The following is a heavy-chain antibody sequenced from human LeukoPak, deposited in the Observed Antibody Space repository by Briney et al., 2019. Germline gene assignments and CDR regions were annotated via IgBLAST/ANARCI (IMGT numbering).Heavy chain of an antibody. V-gene: IGHV1-2*02. CDR3: VRGYCSGSSCYPEGNY. CDR1: GYTFTSYY. CDR2: INPNSGGT. D-gene: IGHD2-15*01. J-gene: IGHJ4*02. Sequence: ASVKVSCKASGYTFTSYYMHWVRQAPGQGLEWMGWINPNSGGTNYAQKFQGRVTMTRDTSISTAYMELSSLRSDDTAVYYCVRGYCSGSSCYPEGNYRGQGTLVTVSS.